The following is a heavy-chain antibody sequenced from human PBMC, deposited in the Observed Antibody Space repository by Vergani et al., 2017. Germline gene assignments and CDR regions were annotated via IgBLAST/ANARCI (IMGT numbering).Heavy chain of an antibody. CDR3: ARRGGTVTPPYFDY. D-gene: IGHD4-17*01. V-gene: IGHV3-30-3*01. J-gene: IGHJ4*02. CDR2: ISYDASNK. CDR1: GFTFSSYA. Sequence: QVHLVESGGGVVQPGRSLTLSCAASGFTFSSYAMHWVRQAPGKGLEWVAVISYDASNKYYADSVKGRFTISRDNSKNTLYLQMNSLRAEDTAVYYCARRGGTVTPPYFDYWGQGTLVTVSS.